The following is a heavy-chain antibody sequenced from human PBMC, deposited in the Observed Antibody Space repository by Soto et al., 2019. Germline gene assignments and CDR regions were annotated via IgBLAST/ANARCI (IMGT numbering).Heavy chain of an antibody. CDR1: GGSMNYYY. CDR3: ARDRAIISAPTKEYVLEI. J-gene: IGHJ6*02. V-gene: IGHV4-59*01. Sequence: QVQLRESGPGLVKPSETLSLTCTVSGGSMNYYYWSWIRQPPGKGLEWIGYIYHSGTADYNPSLKSLVTLSVDTSKSQFSLMMSSVTTADTAVYYCARDRAIISAPTKEYVLEIWGQGTTVTVSS. CDR2: IYHSGTA. D-gene: IGHD2-8*01.